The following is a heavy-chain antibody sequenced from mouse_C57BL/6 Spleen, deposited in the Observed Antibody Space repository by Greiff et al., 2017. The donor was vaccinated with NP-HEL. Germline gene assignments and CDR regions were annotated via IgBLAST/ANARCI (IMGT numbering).Heavy chain of an antibody. CDR2: ISSGGSYT. CDR3: ARQSITTVAYYFDY. CDR1: GFTFSSYG. J-gene: IGHJ2*01. V-gene: IGHV5-6*02. Sequence: DVMLVESGGDLVKPGGSLKLSCAASGFTFSSYGMSWVRQTPDKRLEWVATISSGGSYTYYPDSVKGRFTISRDNAKNTLYLQMSSLKSEDTAMYYCARQSITTVAYYFDYWGQGTTLTVSS. D-gene: IGHD1-1*01.